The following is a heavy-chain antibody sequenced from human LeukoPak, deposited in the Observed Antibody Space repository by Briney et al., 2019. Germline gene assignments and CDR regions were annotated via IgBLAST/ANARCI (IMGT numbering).Heavy chain of an antibody. CDR2: ISSSGSTI. Sequence: SGGSLRLSCAASGFTFSSYEMNWVRQAPGKGVEWVSYISSSGSTIYYADYVKGRFTISGDNAHSSLYLQMTSLTAEHTALYYCARSGCYSTFDSWGQGTLVTVSS. CDR1: GFTFSSYE. CDR3: ARSGCYSTFDS. D-gene: IGHD1-26*01. V-gene: IGHV3-48*03. J-gene: IGHJ4*02.